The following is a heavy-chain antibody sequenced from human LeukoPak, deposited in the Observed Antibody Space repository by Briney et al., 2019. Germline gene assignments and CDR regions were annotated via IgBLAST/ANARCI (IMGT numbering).Heavy chain of an antibody. D-gene: IGHD3-10*01. Sequence: GGSLRLSCAASGFTFSSYWISWVRQAPGKGLEGVADIKQDGSEKYYVDSVKSRFTISRDNAKNSLYLQMNSLRAEDTAVYYCASGEQGRGYYYGSVVDYWGQGTLVTVSS. CDR1: GFTFSSYW. CDR3: ASGEQGRGYYYGSVVDY. CDR2: IKQDGSEK. V-gene: IGHV3-7*01. J-gene: IGHJ4*02.